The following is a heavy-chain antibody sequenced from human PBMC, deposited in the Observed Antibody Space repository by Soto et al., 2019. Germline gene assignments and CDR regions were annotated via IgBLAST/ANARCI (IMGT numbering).Heavy chain of an antibody. V-gene: IGHV4-30-4*01. CDR3: ARRYCSGGSCYSHFDY. J-gene: IGHJ4*02. CDR1: GGSISSGDYY. CDR2: IYYSGST. D-gene: IGHD2-15*01. Sequence: PSETLSLTCTVSGGSISSGDYYWSWIRQPPGKGLEWIGYIYYSGSTFYNPSLKSRVTISVDTSKNQFSLKLSSVTAADTAVYYCARRYCSGGSCYSHFDYWGQGTLVTVSS.